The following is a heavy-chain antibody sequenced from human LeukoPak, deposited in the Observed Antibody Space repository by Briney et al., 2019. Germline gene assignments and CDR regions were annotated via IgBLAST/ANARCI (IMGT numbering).Heavy chain of an antibody. CDR3: TRAAYYDSSGYPFDY. CDR1: GFTFSSYS. J-gene: IGHJ4*02. CDR2: ISSGSSTI. D-gene: IGHD3-22*01. V-gene: IGHV3-48*02. Sequence: GGSLRLSCAASGFTFSSYSMNWVRQAPGKGLEWVSYISSGSSTIYYADSVRGRFTISRDNAKKSLYLQMNSLRDEDTAVYYCTRAAYYDSSGYPFDYWGQGTLVTVSS.